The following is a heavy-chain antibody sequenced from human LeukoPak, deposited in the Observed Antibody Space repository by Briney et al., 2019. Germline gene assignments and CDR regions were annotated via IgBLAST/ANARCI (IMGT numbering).Heavy chain of an antibody. CDR3: ARDTVRVAGSYYYYYGMDV. CDR2: ISYSGTT. V-gene: IGHV4-61*01. J-gene: IGHJ6*04. Sequence: PSETLSLTCTVSGGSVSGGSYYWTWIRQPPGRGREGMVYISYSGTTNYNPSLESRVTISLDTSKDQFSLTLTSLTAADTAVYYCARDTVRVAGSYYYYYGMDVWGKGTTVTVSS. D-gene: IGHD6-19*01. CDR1: GGSVSGGSYY.